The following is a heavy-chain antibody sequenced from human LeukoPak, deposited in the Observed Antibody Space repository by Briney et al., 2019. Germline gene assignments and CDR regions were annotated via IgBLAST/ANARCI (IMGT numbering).Heavy chain of an antibody. V-gene: IGHV3-23*01. CDR2: ISDSGTST. D-gene: IGHD2-21*02. CDR1: GFTFRSYA. J-gene: IGHJ6*02. Sequence: PGGSLRLSCAASGFTFRSYAMTWVRQAPGKGLEWVSSISDSGTSTYYADSVKGRFTISRDISKNTLYLQMNSLRAEDTAVYYCAKQVCGADCYYYYGMDVWGQGTTVTVSS. CDR3: AKQVCGADCYYYYGMDV.